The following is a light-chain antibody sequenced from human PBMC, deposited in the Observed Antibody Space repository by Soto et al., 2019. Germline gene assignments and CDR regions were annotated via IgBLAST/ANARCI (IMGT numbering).Light chain of an antibody. J-gene: IGLJ1*01. Sequence: LTQPASVSGSPGQSITISCTGTSTDVGSYNLVSWYQQHPGEAPKLMIYEVSKRPSGPSNRFSGSKSDNTASLTISGLQAEDEADYYCCSYAGSLYVFGSGTKVTVL. CDR1: STDVGSYNL. V-gene: IGLV2-23*02. CDR3: CSYAGSLYV. CDR2: EVS.